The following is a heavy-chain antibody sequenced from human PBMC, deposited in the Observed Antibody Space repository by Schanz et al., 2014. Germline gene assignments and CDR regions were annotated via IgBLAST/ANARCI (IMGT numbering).Heavy chain of an antibody. CDR2: ISSSGSYI. Sequence: VQLVESGGGLVKPGGSLRLSCAASGFTFSTYAMSWVRQAPGKGLEWVSSISSSGSYIYYADSVKGRFSISRDNAKNSLFLQINRLRAEGAAVYYSARDSRPNYDFLTAYYSIDYWGQGTLVTVSS. J-gene: IGHJ4*02. CDR1: GFTFSTYA. D-gene: IGHD3-9*01. CDR3: ARDSRPNYDFLTAYYSIDY. V-gene: IGHV3-21*01.